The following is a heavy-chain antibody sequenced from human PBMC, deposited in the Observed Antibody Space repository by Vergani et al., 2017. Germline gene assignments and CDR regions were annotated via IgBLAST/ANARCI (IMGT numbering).Heavy chain of an antibody. J-gene: IGHJ3*02. CDR3: AKVGRSEVAGTFGAFDI. CDR1: GFTFIMHA. D-gene: IGHD6-19*01. Sequence: EVQLVESGGTLVQPGGSLRLSCVASGFTFIMHAMSWVRQAPGKGLEWVSTLSASDRRTHYADSVKGRFTISRDNSKNTLFLHMNSLRPEDTAVYYCAKVGRSEVAGTFGAFDIWGQGTMVTVSS. V-gene: IGHV3-23*04. CDR2: LSASDRRT.